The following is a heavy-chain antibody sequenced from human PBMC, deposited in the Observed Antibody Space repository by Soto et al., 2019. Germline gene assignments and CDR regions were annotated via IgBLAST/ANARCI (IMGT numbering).Heavy chain of an antibody. CDR1: GFTFTDAW. J-gene: IGHJ5*01. CDR2: IRSKGDGGTT. D-gene: IGHD6-19*01. V-gene: IGHV3-15*01. Sequence: EVQLVESGGGLVKPGGTLRLSCAASGFTFTDAWMSWVRQAPGKGLEWIALIRSKGDGGTTDYAAPLKGRSTISRDDSKNTLSLQMNSLKSDDTAVYYCTEIAVPGAWGRWWFNSWGQGTLVTVSS. CDR3: TEIAVPGAWGRWWFNS.